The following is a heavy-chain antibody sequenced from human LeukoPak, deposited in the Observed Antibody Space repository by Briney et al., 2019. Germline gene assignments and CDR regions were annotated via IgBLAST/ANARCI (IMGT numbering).Heavy chain of an antibody. J-gene: IGHJ4*02. Sequence: GRSLRLSCAASGFTFSSYGMHWVRQAPGKGLEWVAVISYDGSNKYYADSVKGRFTISRDNSKNTLYLQMNSLRAEDTAVYYCAKNSDTAMADYWGQGTLVTVSS. V-gene: IGHV3-30*18. CDR1: GFTFSSYG. CDR3: AKNSDTAMADY. D-gene: IGHD5-18*01. CDR2: ISYDGSNK.